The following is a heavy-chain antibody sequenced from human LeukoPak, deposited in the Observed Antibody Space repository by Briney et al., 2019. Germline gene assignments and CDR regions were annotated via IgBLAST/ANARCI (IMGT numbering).Heavy chain of an antibody. CDR3: ARETPEVAPIDY. Sequence: GGSLRLSCAVSGFTFTTYAMSWVRQAPGKGLEWVSAICGRGGSTFYADSVKGRFTISRDNSKNMLYLQMSSLRAEDTALYYCARETPEVAPIDYWGQGTLVTVSS. CDR2: ICGRGGST. D-gene: IGHD5-12*01. CDR1: GFTFTTYA. J-gene: IGHJ4*02. V-gene: IGHV3-23*01.